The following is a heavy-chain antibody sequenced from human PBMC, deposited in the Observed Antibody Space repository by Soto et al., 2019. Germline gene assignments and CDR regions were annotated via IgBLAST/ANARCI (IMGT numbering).Heavy chain of an antibody. V-gene: IGHV3-30*18. J-gene: IGHJ6*02. CDR1: GFTFSSYG. CDR2: IFNDGSGK. CDR3: AKDHTMGLHQKYGMDV. Sequence: QVQLVESGGGVVQPGRSLRLSCAASGFTFSSYGMHWVRRAPGKGLDWVAVIFNDGSGKHYTDSVKGRFTISRDKSKNTVFLQMDSPTTAATAAYYSAKDHTMGLHQKYGMDVWGQATTVTVSS. D-gene: IGHD5-12*01.